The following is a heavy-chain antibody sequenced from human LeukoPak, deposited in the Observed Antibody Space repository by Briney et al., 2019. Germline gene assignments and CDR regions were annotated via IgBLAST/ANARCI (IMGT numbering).Heavy chain of an antibody. CDR3: ARERTPMGFD. D-gene: IGHD1-26*01. CDR1: GFTFSSYS. J-gene: IGHJ4*02. CDR2: ISSSSSYI. Sequence: GGSLRLSCAASGFTFSSYSMNWVRQAPGKGLEWVSSISSSSSYIYYADSVKGRFTISRDNAKNTLYLQMNSLRAEDTAVYYCARERTPMGFDWGQGTLVTVSS. V-gene: IGHV3-21*01.